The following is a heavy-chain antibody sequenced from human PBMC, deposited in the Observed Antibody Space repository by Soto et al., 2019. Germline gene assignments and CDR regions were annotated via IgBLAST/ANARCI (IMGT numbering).Heavy chain of an antibody. D-gene: IGHD2-2*01. CDR3: ARGFYYCSSTSCYFDY. CDR1: GFTFSSYS. V-gene: IGHV3-21*01. Sequence: GGSLRLSCAASGFTFSSYSMNWVRQAPGKGLEWVSSISSSSSYIYYADSVKGRFTISRDNAKNPLYLQMNSLRAEDTAVYYCARGFYYCSSTSCYFDYWGQGTLVTVSS. J-gene: IGHJ4*02. CDR2: ISSSSSYI.